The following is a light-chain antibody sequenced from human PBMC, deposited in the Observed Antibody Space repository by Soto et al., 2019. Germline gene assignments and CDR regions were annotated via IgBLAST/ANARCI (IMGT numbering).Light chain of an antibody. V-gene: IGKV3-20*01. CDR2: GAS. Sequence: EIVLTQSPGTLSLSPGERATLSCRASQSVSSSYLAWYQQKPGQAPRLLIYGASSRATGIPDRFSGSGSGTYFTRTNSRPEAENFAVYYYQQYGNAPPPFGPVTKVDSK. CDR3: QQYGNAPPP. CDR1: QSVSSSY. J-gene: IGKJ3*01.